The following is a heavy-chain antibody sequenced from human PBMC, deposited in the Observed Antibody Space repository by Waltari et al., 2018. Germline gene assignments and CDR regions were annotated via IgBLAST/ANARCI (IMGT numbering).Heavy chain of an antibody. Sequence: QVQLVQSGAEVKKPGASVKVSCKASGYTFTSYAMHWVRQAPGQRLEWMGWINAGNGNTKYSQKFQGRVTITRDTSASTAYMELSSLRSEDTAVYYCARGPRVLIFDYWGQGTLVTVSS. CDR3: ARGPRVLIFDY. V-gene: IGHV1-3*01. CDR1: GYTFTSYA. J-gene: IGHJ4*02. CDR2: INAGNGNT.